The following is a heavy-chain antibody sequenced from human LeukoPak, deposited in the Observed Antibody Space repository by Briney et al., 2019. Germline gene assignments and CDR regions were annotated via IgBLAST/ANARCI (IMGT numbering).Heavy chain of an antibody. D-gene: IGHD6-13*01. CDR1: GGSISSSSYY. CDR3: ARRGSGGAAAAIYYYYYYMDV. Sequence: SETLSLTRTVSGGSISSSSYYWGWIRQPPGKGLEWIGSIYYSGSTYYNPSLKSRVTISVDTSKNQFSLKLSSVTAADTAVYYCARRGSGGAAAAIYYYYYYMDVWGKGTTVTVSS. V-gene: IGHV4-39*01. CDR2: IYYSGST. J-gene: IGHJ6*03.